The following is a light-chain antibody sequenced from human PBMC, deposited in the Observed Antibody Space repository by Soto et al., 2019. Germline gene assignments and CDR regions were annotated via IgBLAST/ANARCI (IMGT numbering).Light chain of an antibody. CDR2: DVS. Sequence: QSALTQPASVSGSPGQSITISCTGTSSDVGGYNYVSWYQHHPGKAPKLMIYDVSDRPSGVSNCFSGSKSGNTASLTISGLQAEDEADYYCSSSTSSSTPYVFGTGTKLTVL. CDR3: SSSTSSSTPYV. J-gene: IGLJ1*01. V-gene: IGLV2-14*03. CDR1: SSDVGGYNY.